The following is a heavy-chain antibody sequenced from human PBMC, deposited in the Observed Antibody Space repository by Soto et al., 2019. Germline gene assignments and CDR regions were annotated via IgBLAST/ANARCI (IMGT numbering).Heavy chain of an antibody. Sequence: ASVKVSCKASGYTFTSYDINWVRQATGQGLEWMGWMNPNCGDTGYAQKFQGRVTMTRDTSISTAYMELSSLRSEDTAVYYCARRRWAYDTSGYYFWRAYFDLWGRGTLVTVSS. D-gene: IGHD3-22*01. CDR1: GYTFTSYD. CDR2: MNPNCGDT. J-gene: IGHJ2*01. V-gene: IGHV1-8*01. CDR3: ARRRWAYDTSGYYFWRAYFDL.